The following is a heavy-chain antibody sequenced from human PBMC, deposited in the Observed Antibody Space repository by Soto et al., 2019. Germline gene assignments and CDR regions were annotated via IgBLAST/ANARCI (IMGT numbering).Heavy chain of an antibody. D-gene: IGHD2-15*01. CDR1: GGSISDNC. V-gene: IGHV4-4*02. Sequence: QVQLQESGPGLVKPSGTLSLTCAGSGGSISDNCWRWVRQPPGKGLEWIGEVYHSGTNYYNPSLKSRVTVSPDKAASQISLTLNSVTAVDKAVYYCGRQVAVARTRGFDAWGQGTLVTVSS. J-gene: IGHJ4*02. CDR3: GRQVAVARTRGFDA. CDR2: VYHSGTN.